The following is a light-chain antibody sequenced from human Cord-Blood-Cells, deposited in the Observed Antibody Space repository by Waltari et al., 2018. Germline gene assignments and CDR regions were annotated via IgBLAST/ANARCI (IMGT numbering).Light chain of an antibody. J-gene: IGKJ3*01. CDR1: QSVLYSSNNKNY. CDR2: WAS. CDR3: QQYYSTPFT. Sequence: DIVMTQSPDSLAVSLGERATINCKSSQSVLYSSNNKNYLAWYQQKPGQPPKLLIYWASTRESGVPYRFSVSGSGTDFTLTISSLQAEYVAVYYCQQYYSTPFTFGPGTKVDIK. V-gene: IGKV4-1*01.